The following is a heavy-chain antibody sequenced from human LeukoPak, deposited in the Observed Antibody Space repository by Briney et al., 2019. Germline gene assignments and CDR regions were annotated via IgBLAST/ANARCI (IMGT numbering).Heavy chain of an antibody. Sequence: PSETLSLTCTVSGGSISSYYWSWIRQPPGKGLEWIGYIYYSGSTNYNPSLKSRVTISVDTSKNQFSLKLSSVTAADTAVYYCARHGRAGWELLHFDYWGQGTLVTVSS. D-gene: IGHD1-26*01. V-gene: IGHV4-59*08. CDR1: GGSISSYY. CDR2: IYYSGST. J-gene: IGHJ4*02. CDR3: ARHGRAGWELLHFDY.